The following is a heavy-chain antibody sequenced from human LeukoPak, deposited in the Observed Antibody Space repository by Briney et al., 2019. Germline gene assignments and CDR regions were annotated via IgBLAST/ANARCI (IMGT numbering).Heavy chain of an antibody. Sequence: GGSLRLSCAASGFTFSSYSMNWVRQAPGKGLEWVSSISSSSSYIYYADSVKGRFTISRDNSKNTLYLQMNSLRAEDTAVYYCAKAWGNDYVWGSLWGQGTLVTVSS. J-gene: IGHJ4*02. D-gene: IGHD3-16*01. CDR1: GFTFSSYS. V-gene: IGHV3-21*01. CDR3: AKAWGNDYVWGSL. CDR2: ISSSSSYI.